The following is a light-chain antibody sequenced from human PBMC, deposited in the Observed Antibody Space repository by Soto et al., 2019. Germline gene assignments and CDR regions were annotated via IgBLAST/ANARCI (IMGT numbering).Light chain of an antibody. V-gene: IGKV3-15*01. J-gene: IGKJ1*01. CDR2: GAS. CDR3: QQYDSWPPWT. Sequence: EVVMTQSPASLSVSPGERATLSCRASRSIGIRLAWYQQKPGQAPRLLIYGASTRATGIPPRFGGGGSGTDFTFTISSLQSEDFAVYFCQQYDSWPPWTFCQGTKVEIK. CDR1: RSIGIR.